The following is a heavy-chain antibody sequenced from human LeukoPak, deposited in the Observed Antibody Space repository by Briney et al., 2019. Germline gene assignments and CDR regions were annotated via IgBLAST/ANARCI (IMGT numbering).Heavy chain of an antibody. Sequence: ASVKVSCKASGYTFTSYDINWVRQATGQGLEWMGWMDPNSGNTGYAQKFQGRVTMTKNHSISTAYMELSSLRSENTAVYCCARRFSGSGSPITYGGQGTLVTVSA. CDR2: MDPNSGNT. D-gene: IGHD3-10*01. V-gene: IGHV1-8*01. CDR1: GYTFTSYD. CDR3: ARRFSGSGSPITY. J-gene: IGHJ4*02.